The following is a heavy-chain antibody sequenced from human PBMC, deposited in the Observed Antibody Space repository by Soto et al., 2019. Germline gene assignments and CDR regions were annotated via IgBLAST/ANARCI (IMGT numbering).Heavy chain of an antibody. CDR2: ISSNGGST. CDR1: GFTFSSYA. CDR3: ARDNGTPNMVAYDF. Sequence: GGSLRLSCAASGFTFSSYAMHWVRQAPGKGLEYVSAISSNGGSTYYANSVKGRFTISRDNSKNTLYLQMGSLRAEDMAVYYCARDNGTPNMVAYDFCGQGTLAIVS. V-gene: IGHV3-64*01. D-gene: IGHD5-12*01. J-gene: IGHJ4*02.